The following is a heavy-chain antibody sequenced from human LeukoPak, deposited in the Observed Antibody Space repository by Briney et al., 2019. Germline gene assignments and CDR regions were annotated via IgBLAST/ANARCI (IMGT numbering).Heavy chain of an antibody. CDR1: GCTFSTYW. CDR3: TREAAAGIDY. CDR2: IKQDGSEK. D-gene: IGHD6-13*01. J-gene: IGHJ4*02. Sequence: GGSLRLSCAAPGCTFSTYWMSWVRQAPGKGLEWVANIKQDGSEKYYLDSVKCRFTISRDNAKNSLDLQMNSLRAEDTAVYFCTREAAAGIDYWGQGTLVTVSS. V-gene: IGHV3-7*01.